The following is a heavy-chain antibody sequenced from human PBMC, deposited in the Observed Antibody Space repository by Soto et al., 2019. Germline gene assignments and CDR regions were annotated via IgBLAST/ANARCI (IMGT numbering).Heavy chain of an antibody. CDR1: GFTFSNSA. V-gene: IGHV3-23*01. D-gene: IGHD3-22*01. CDR3: AKATLRDNTGYVFDY. J-gene: IGHJ4*02. CDR2: ISFSGGNT. Sequence: EVRLLESGRGLVQPGGSLRLSCATSGFTFSNSAMSWVRQAPGKGLEWVSFISFSGGNTYYADSVKGRFTISGDNSKNTLYLQMNSLRAEDTAAYYCAKATLRDNTGYVFDYWGQGTLVTVSS.